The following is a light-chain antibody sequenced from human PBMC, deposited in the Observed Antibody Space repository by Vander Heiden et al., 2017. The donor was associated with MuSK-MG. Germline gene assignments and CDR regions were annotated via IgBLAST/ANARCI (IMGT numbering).Light chain of an antibody. Sequence: EIVLTQSPATLSLSPGERATLSCRASQSVSSYLAWYQQKPGQAPRLLIYDASNSATGIPARFSGSGSVTDFTLTISSLEPEDFAVYYCQQRSNWPRTFGGGTKVEIK. CDR1: QSVSSY. V-gene: IGKV3-11*01. CDR3: QQRSNWPRT. CDR2: DAS. J-gene: IGKJ4*01.